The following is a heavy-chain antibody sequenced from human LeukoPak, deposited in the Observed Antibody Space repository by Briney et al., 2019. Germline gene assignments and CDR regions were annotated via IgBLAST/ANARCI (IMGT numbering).Heavy chain of an antibody. CDR1: GYTFTDHY. Sequence: ASVKVSCKASGYTFTDHYIHWVRQAPGQGLEWMGWINPNSGGTNYAQKFQGRVTMTRDTSIDTGYMELSSLRSEDTAVYYCARVEGGYDDYWGQGTLVTVSS. D-gene: IGHD5-12*01. V-gene: IGHV1-2*02. J-gene: IGHJ4*02. CDR3: ARVEGGYDDY. CDR2: INPNSGGT.